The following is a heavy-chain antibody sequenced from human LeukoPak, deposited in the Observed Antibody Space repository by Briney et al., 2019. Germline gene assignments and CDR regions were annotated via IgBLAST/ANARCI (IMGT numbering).Heavy chain of an antibody. CDR1: GFTFDEHG. CDR2: INWNGDST. CDR3: ARLRLLDFYYYYMDV. V-gene: IGHV3-20*04. Sequence: GGSLRLSCAASGFTFDEHGMSWVRQAPGKGLEWVSGINWNGDSTGYADSVKGRFTISRDNAKNFLYLQMNSLRAEDTALYYCARLRLLDFYYYYMDVWGKGTTVTVSS. D-gene: IGHD3/OR15-3a*01. J-gene: IGHJ6*03.